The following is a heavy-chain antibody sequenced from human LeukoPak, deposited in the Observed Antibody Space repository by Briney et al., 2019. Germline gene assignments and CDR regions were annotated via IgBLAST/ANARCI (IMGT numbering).Heavy chain of an antibody. D-gene: IGHD6-13*01. V-gene: IGHV4-59*01. CDR3: ARQGYSSSWYEFRAFDI. CDR1: GGSISSYY. CDR2: IYYSGST. J-gene: IGHJ3*02. Sequence: SETLSLTCTVSGGSISSYYWSWIRQSPGKGLEWIGYIYYSGSTNYNPSLKSRVTISVDTSKNQFSLKLSSVTAADTAVYYRARQGYSSSWYEFRAFDIWGQGTMVTVSS.